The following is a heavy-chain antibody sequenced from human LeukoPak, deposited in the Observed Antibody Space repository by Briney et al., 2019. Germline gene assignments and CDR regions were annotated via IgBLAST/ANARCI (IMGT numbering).Heavy chain of an antibody. Sequence: SETLSLTCAVYGGSFSGYHWSWIRQPPGKGLEWIGEINHSGSTNYNPSLKSRVTISVDTSKNQFSLKLSSVTAADTAVYYCARRHDYGGNSGSYWYFDLWGRGTLVTVSS. V-gene: IGHV4-34*01. D-gene: IGHD4-23*01. J-gene: IGHJ2*01. CDR1: GGSFSGYH. CDR3: ARRHDYGGNSGSYWYFDL. CDR2: INHSGST.